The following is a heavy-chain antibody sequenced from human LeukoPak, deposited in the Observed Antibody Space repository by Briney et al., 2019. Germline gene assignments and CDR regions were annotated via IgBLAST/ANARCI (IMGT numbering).Heavy chain of an antibody. V-gene: IGHV4-61*01. Sequence: SETLSLTCTVSGGSVSSDSYFWTWIRQPPGKGLEWIGYIYYSGSTNYNPSLKSRVTISLDTSKSQISLKLSSVTAADTAVYYCARDKGLPQAFDIWGQGTMVTVSS. CDR3: ARDKGLPQAFDI. D-gene: IGHD5/OR15-5a*01. CDR2: IYYSGST. CDR1: GGSVSSDSYF. J-gene: IGHJ3*02.